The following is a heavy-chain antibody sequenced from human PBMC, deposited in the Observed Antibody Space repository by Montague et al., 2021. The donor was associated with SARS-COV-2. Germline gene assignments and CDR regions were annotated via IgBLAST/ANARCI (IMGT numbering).Heavy chain of an antibody. D-gene: IGHD3-10*01. CDR3: ARLGDGVVPSPILGVGPYYSYYYMDV. Sequence: SETLSLTCAVHGGSFSTYSWNWIRQPPGKGLEWIGEIHHGGSTNYNPSLKSRVTISADTSKNQFSLKLTSVAAGDTAVYYCARLGDGVVPSPILGVGPYYSYYYMDVWGKGTTVRVS. CDR1: GGSFSTYS. CDR2: IHHGGST. J-gene: IGHJ6*03. V-gene: IGHV4-34*01.